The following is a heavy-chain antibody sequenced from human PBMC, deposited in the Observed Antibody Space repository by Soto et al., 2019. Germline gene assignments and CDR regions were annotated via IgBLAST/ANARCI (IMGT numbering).Heavy chain of an antibody. CDR1: GFPFSTYG. V-gene: IGHV3-30*18. J-gene: IGHJ4*02. D-gene: IGHD6-6*01. CDR3: AKDRPNEVVYYFDY. CDR2: ISDDGSDK. Sequence: QVQLVESGGGVVQPGRSLTLTCAASGFPFSTYGMHWVRQAPGKGLEWVAVISDDGSDKYYADSVKGRFTVSRDNSKNTLYLQMNSLRAEDTALYYCAKDRPNEVVYYFDYWGQGTLVTVSS.